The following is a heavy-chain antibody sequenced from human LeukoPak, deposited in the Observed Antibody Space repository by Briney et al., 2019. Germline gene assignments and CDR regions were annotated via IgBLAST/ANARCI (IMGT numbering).Heavy chain of an antibody. D-gene: IGHD3-9*01. V-gene: IGHV1-8*01. J-gene: IGHJ5*02. CDR2: MNPNSGNT. Sequence: ASVKVSCKASGYTFTSYDINWVRQATGQGLEWMGWMNPNSGNTGYAQKFQGRVTMTRNTSISTAYMELSSLRSEDTAVYYCASFGASYYDILTGWFDPWGQGTLVTVSS. CDR3: ASFGASYYDILTGWFDP. CDR1: GYTFTSYD.